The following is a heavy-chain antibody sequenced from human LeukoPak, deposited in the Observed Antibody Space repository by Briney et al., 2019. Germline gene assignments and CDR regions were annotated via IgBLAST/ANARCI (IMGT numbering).Heavy chain of an antibody. CDR3: AGNVASAGNTIDY. Sequence: GGSLRLSCAASGFTFSDYYMSWIRQAPGKGLEWVSYISSSGSTIHYADSVKGRFTISRDNAKNSLYLQMNSLRAEDTAAYFCAGNVASAGNTIDYWGQGTLVTVSS. D-gene: IGHD6-13*01. J-gene: IGHJ4*02. CDR2: ISSSGSTI. V-gene: IGHV3-11*04. CDR1: GFTFSDYY.